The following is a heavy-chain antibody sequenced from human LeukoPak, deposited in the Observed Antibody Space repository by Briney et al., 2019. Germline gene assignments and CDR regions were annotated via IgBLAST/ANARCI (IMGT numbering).Heavy chain of an antibody. V-gene: IGHV1-8*01. Sequence: ASVKVSCKASGYTFTSYDINWVRQATGQGLEWMGCMNPNSGNTGYAQKFKGRVTMTRNTSISTAYMELSSLRSEDTAVYYCARDYGSPWAFDIWGQGTMVTVSS. D-gene: IGHD1-26*01. CDR3: ARDYGSPWAFDI. CDR2: MNPNSGNT. CDR1: GYTFTSYD. J-gene: IGHJ3*02.